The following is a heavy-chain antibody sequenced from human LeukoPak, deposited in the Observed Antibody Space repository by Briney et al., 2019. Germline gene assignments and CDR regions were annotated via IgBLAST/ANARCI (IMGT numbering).Heavy chain of an antibody. V-gene: IGHV5-51*01. CDR1: GSSFTSYW. Sequence: GASLKISCKGSGSSFTSYWIGWVRQMPGKGLEWMGIIYPGDSDTRYSPSFEGQVTISAEKSSSNAYLQWSSLKASDTAMYYCASSGYQLLDAFDIWGQGTMVTVSS. D-gene: IGHD2-2*01. J-gene: IGHJ3*02. CDR3: ASSGYQLLDAFDI. CDR2: IYPGDSDT.